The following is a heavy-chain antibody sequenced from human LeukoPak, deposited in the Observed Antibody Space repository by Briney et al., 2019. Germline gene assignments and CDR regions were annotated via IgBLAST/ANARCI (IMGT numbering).Heavy chain of an antibody. CDR1: GFAFSSYG. D-gene: IGHD3-22*01. CDR2: IRYDGSNK. V-gene: IGHV3-30*02. Sequence: GGSLRLSCAASGFAFSSYGMHWVRQAPGKGLEWVAFIRYDGSNKYYADSVKGRFTISRDNSKNTLYLQMNSLRAEDTAVYYCAIDLSYYYDSCDYWGQGTLVTVSS. J-gene: IGHJ4*02. CDR3: AIDLSYYYDSCDY.